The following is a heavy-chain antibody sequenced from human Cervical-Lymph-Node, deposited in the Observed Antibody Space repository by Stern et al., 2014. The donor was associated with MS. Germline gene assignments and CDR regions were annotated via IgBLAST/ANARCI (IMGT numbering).Heavy chain of an antibody. CDR1: GFTFTTYY. Sequence: QVQLVESGAEVKETGASVKVSCKASGFTFTTYYMHWVRQAPGQGLEWMGIINPSAGYTTNAQKFQGRVSLTRETSQSTVSIELSSLRSEDTAVYYCARRHYDSSCFAFDYWCQGTLVTVSS. V-gene: IGHV1-46*01. CDR3: ARRHYDSSCFAFDY. D-gene: IGHD3-22*01. J-gene: IGHJ4*02. CDR2: INPSAGYT.